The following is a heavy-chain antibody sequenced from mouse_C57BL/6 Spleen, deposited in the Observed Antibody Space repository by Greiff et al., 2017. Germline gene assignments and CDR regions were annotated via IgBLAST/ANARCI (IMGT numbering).Heavy chain of an antibody. J-gene: IGHJ3*01. Sequence: VQLQQPGAELVKPGASVKMSCKASGYTFTSYWITWVKQRPGQGLEWIGDIYPGSGSTNYNEKFKSKATLTVDTSSSTAYMQLSSLTSEDSAVYYCARSPPDYDGFAYWGQGTLVTVSA. CDR2: IYPGSGST. CDR1: GYTFTSYW. D-gene: IGHD2-4*01. CDR3: ARSPPDYDGFAY. V-gene: IGHV1-55*01.